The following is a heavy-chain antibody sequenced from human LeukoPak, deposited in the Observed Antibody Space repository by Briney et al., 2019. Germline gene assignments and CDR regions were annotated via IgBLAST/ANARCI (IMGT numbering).Heavy chain of an antibody. CDR1: GFTFSSYW. Sequence: GGSLRLSCAASGFTFSSYWMHWVRQAPGKGLVWVSRIRTDGTITTYADSVKGRFSISRDNAKNTLYLQMDSLRAEDTAVYYCAREERDIVVVPAAMWEGDIDYWGQGTLVTVSS. J-gene: IGHJ4*02. V-gene: IGHV3-74*03. CDR3: AREERDIVVVPAAMWEGDIDY. D-gene: IGHD2-2*01. CDR2: IRTDGTIT.